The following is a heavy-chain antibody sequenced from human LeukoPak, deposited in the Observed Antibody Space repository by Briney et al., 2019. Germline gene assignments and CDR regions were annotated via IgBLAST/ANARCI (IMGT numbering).Heavy chain of an antibody. D-gene: IGHD1-1*01. V-gene: IGHV6-1*01. CDR3: ARSTGPIDY. J-gene: IGHJ4*02. CDR2: TYYRSKWYT. Sequence: SQTLSLTCAISGDSVSSNSAAWNWIRQSPSRGLEWLGRTYYRSKWYTYYAASVKSRKAINRDTSKNQFSLQLNSVTPEDTAVYYCARSTGPIDYWGQGTLVTVSS. CDR1: GDSVSSNSAA.